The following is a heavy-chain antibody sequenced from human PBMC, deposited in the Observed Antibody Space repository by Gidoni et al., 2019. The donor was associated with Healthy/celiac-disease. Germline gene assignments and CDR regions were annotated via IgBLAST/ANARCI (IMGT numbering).Heavy chain of an antibody. CDR1: GFTVSSNY. Sequence: EVQLVESGGGLVQPGGSLRLSCAASGFTVSSNYMSWVRQAPGKGLEWGSVIYSGGSTYYADSVKGRFTISRDNSKNTLYLQMNSLRAEDTAVYYCARDRGIVGATAHRFDYWGQGTLVTVSS. V-gene: IGHV3-66*02. CDR3: ARDRGIVGATAHRFDY. J-gene: IGHJ4*02. CDR2: IYSGGST. D-gene: IGHD1-26*01.